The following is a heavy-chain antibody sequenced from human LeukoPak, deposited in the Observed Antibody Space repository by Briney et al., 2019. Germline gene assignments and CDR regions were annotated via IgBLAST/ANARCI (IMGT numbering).Heavy chain of an antibody. D-gene: IGHD5/OR15-5a*01. CDR2: ISSSSSYI. CDR1: GFTFSSYS. CDR3: ASFYDLNDAFDI. J-gene: IGHJ3*02. Sequence: PGGSLRLSCAVSGFTFSSYSMNWVRQAPGKGLEWVSSISSSSSYIYYADSVKGRFTISRDNAKNSLYLQMNSLRAEDTAVYYCASFYDLNDAFDIWGQGTMVTVSS. V-gene: IGHV3-21*01.